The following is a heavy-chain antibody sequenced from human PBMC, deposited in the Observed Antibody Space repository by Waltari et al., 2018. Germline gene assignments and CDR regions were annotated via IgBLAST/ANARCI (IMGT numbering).Heavy chain of an antibody. CDR1: GFAFNKFI. V-gene: IGHV3-30*03. Sequence: QVQLMESGGGVVQPEQSLRLSSAASGFAFNKFIFHWVRQAPGKGLECVASILNDGSDTKYADSVRGRFSISRDNSENTVYLQMDTLNIEDTGVYYCARGRSYGMDVWGQGTAVTVSS. CDR3: ARGRSYGMDV. CDR2: ILNDGSDT. J-gene: IGHJ6*02.